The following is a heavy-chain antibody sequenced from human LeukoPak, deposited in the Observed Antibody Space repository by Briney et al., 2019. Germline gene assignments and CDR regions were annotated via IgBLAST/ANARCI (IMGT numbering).Heavy chain of an antibody. CDR1: GLTFSGSA. CDR3: TSLLAFYSSGWYSDFDY. V-gene: IGHV3-73*01. D-gene: IGHD6-19*01. Sequence: GGSLRLSCAASGLTFSGSAMHWVRQASGKGLEWVGRIRSKANSYATAYAASVKGRFTISRDDSKNTAYLQMNSLKTEDTAVYYCTSLLAFYSSGWYSDFDYWGQGTLVTVSS. CDR2: IRSKANSYAT. J-gene: IGHJ4*02.